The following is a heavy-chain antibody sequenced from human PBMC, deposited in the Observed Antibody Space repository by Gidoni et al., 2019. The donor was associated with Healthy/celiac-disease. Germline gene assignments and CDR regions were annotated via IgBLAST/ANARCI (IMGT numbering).Heavy chain of an antibody. CDR3: ARRTDDYDSSGYVYYFDY. CDR1: GYSFTSYW. Sequence: EVQLVQSGAEVKRPGESLKTSCKGSGYSFTSYWIGWVRQMPGKGLEWMGIIYPGDSDTRYSPSFQGQVTISADKAISTAYLQWSSLKASDTAMYYCARRTDDYDSSGYVYYFDYWGQGTLVTVSS. V-gene: IGHV5-51*01. D-gene: IGHD3-22*01. CDR2: IYPGDSDT. J-gene: IGHJ4*02.